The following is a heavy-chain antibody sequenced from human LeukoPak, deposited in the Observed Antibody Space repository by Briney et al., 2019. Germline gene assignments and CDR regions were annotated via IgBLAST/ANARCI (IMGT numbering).Heavy chain of an antibody. D-gene: IGHD3-16*01. CDR1: GYTFTGYY. V-gene: IGHV1-69*05. Sequence: ASVKVSCKASGYTFTGYYMHWVRQAPGQGLEWMGGIIPIFGTANYAQKFQGRVTITTDESTSTAYMELSSLRSEDTAVYYCARVGVRGMNQNWFDPWGQGTQVTVSS. CDR3: ARVGVRGMNQNWFDP. CDR2: IIPIFGTA. J-gene: IGHJ5*02.